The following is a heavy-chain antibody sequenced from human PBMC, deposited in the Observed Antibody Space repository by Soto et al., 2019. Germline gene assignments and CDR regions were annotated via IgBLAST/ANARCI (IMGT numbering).Heavy chain of an antibody. V-gene: IGHV3-33*01. Sequence: QPGGSLRLSCAASGFTFSSYGMHWVRQAPGKGLEWVAVIWYDGSNKYYAESVKGRFTISRDNSKKTLYLQMNSLRAEDTAVYYCARAVGNSGYENFDYWGQGTLVTVSS. CDR1: GFTFSSYG. CDR2: IWYDGSNK. CDR3: ARAVGNSGYENFDY. D-gene: IGHD5-12*01. J-gene: IGHJ4*02.